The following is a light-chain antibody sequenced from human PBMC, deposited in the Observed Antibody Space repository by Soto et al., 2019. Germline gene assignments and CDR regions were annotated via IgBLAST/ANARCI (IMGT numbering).Light chain of an antibody. V-gene: IGKV3-15*01. CDR1: QSVRSY. CDR3: QQYNNWPPVT. J-gene: IGKJ1*01. CDR2: GAS. Sequence: EIVLLQSPATLSLSPGASATLSCRASQSVRSYLAWYRQKPGQAPRLLIYGASTRATGIPARFSGSGSGTEFTLTISSLQSEDLAVYYCQQYNNWPPVTVGQGTKVDIK.